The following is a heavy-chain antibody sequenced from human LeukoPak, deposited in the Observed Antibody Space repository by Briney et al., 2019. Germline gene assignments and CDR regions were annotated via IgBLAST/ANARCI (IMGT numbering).Heavy chain of an antibody. CDR1: GGSISSGGYY. D-gene: IGHD4-17*01. J-gene: IGHJ5*02. CDR2: IYYSGST. V-gene: IGHV4-31*03. CDR3: AREPGYGDSSYNWFDP. Sequence: SETLSLTCTVSGGSISSGGYYWSWIRQHPGKGLERIGYIYYSGSTYYNPSLKSRVTISVDTSKNQFSLKLSSVTAADTAVYYCAREPGYGDSSYNWFDPWGQGTLVTVSS.